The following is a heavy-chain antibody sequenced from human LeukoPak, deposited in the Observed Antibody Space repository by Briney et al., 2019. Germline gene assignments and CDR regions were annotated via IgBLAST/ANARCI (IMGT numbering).Heavy chain of an antibody. CDR1: GGSISGYY. CDR2: IYTSGST. V-gene: IGHV4-4*07. Sequence: SETLSLTCTVSGGSISGYYWSWIRQPAGKGLEWIGRIYTSGSTNYDPSLKSRVTMSVDTSKNQFSLKLSSVTAAGTAVYYCARDSPGYSSGWYYFDYWGQGTLVTVSS. J-gene: IGHJ4*02. CDR3: ARDSPGYSSGWYYFDY. D-gene: IGHD6-19*01.